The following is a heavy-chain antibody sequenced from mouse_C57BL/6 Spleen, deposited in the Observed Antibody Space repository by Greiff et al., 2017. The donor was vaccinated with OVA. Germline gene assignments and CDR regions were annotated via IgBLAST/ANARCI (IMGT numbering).Heavy chain of an antibody. V-gene: IGHV1-39*01. Sequence: EVQLQESGPELVKPGASVTISCKASGYSFTDYNMNWVKQSNGKSLEWIGVINPNYGTTSYNQKFKGKTTLTVDQSSSTAYMQLNSLTSEDSAVYYCAEGTYYSDPFAYWGQGTLVTVSA. D-gene: IGHD2-12*01. CDR2: INPNYGTT. CDR1: GYSFTDYN. J-gene: IGHJ3*01. CDR3: AEGTYYSDPFAY.